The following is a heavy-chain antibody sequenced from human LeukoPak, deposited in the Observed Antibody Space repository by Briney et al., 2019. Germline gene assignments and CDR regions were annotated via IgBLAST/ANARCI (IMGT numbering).Heavy chain of an antibody. CDR2: IRSSGNTI. Sequence: GGSLRLSCAASGFTFSSYEMNWVRQAPGKGLEWVSYIRSSGNTISYADSVKGRFTISRDNAKNSLYLQMNSLRAEDTAVYYCARAPGYSYGYSLDYWGQGTLVTVSS. CDR1: GFTFSSYE. V-gene: IGHV3-48*03. J-gene: IGHJ4*02. CDR3: ARAPGYSYGYSLDY. D-gene: IGHD5-18*01.